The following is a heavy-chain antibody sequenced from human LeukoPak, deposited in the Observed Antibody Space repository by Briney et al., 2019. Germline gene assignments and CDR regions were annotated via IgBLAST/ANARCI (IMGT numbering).Heavy chain of an antibody. V-gene: IGHV1-24*01. CDR1: GYTLTELS. CDR3: VTDISGSWSVYGMDV. D-gene: IGHD6-13*01. J-gene: IGHJ6*02. CDR2: FDPEDGET. Sequence: ASVKVSCKVSGYTLTELSMHWVRQAPGKGLEWMGGFDPEDGETIYAQKFQGRVTMTEDTSTDTAYMELSSLRSEDTAVYYCVTDISGSWSVYGMDVWGQGTTVTVSS.